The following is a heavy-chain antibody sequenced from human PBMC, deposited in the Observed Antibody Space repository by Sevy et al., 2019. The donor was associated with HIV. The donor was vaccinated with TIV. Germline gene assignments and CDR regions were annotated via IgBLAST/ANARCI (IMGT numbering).Heavy chain of an antibody. Sequence: ASVKVSCKASDYTFASEGISWVRQAPGQGLEWMGWIGAYNGNANSAQKLQGRVTMTTDTSTSTAYMELSSLRSDDTAIYYCARVPTYYYGSATYFESWGQGTLVTVSS. V-gene: IGHV1-18*01. CDR3: ARVPTYYYGSATYFES. D-gene: IGHD3-10*01. CDR1: DYTFASEG. CDR2: IGAYNGNA. J-gene: IGHJ4*02.